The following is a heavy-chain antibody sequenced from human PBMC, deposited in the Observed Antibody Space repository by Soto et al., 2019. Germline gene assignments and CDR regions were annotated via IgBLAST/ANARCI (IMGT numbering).Heavy chain of an antibody. J-gene: IGHJ4*01. D-gene: IGHD2-21*01. V-gene: IGHV4-59*01. Sequence: LPLTCDVSGDSISTYYWSWIRQPPGKGLEWIGYVYYSGSTLYNPSLESRVTMSIDMSKKQVSLKLTSVIAADTAVYYCARTRMIESWIDYWGHGTLVTVSS. CDR1: GDSISTYY. CDR3: ARTRMIESWIDY. CDR2: VYYSGST.